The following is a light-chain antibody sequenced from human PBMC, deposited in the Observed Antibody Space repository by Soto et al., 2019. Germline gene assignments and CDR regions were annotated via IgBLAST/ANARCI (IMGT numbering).Light chain of an antibody. Sequence: DIQITQPPSTLSGSVGDRVTITCRASQTISSWLAWYQQKPGKAPKLLIYKASTLKSGVPSSFSGSGSGTEFTLTISSLQPDDFATYYCKPYNSYSEAFGQGTKV. CDR1: QTISSW. J-gene: IGKJ1*01. CDR3: KPYNSYSEA. V-gene: IGKV1-5*03. CDR2: KAS.